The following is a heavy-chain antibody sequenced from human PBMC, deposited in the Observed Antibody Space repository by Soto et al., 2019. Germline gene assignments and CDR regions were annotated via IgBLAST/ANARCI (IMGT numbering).Heavy chain of an antibody. J-gene: IGHJ6*02. Sequence: GESLKISCKGSGYSFTSYWISWVRQMPGKGLEWMGRIDPSDSYTNYSPSFQGHVTISADKYISTAYLQWSSLKASDTAMYYCARHVRYCSSTSCYYYYGMDVWGQGTTVTVSS. CDR2: IDPSDSYT. CDR3: ARHVRYCSSTSCYYYYGMDV. V-gene: IGHV5-10-1*01. CDR1: GYSFTSYW. D-gene: IGHD2-2*01.